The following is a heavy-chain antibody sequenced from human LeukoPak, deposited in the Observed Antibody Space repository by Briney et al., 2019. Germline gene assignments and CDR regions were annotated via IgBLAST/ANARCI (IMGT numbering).Heavy chain of an antibody. J-gene: IGHJ5*02. CDR2: IYYSGST. CDR1: GGSISSDY. D-gene: IGHD1-26*01. V-gene: IGHV4-59*08. Sequence: SETLSLTCTVSGGSISSDYWSWIRQPPGEGLGWSGYIYYSGSTNYNPSLTSRVTISVDTSKNQFSLKLSSVTAADTAVYYCARRRGSYPNWFDPWGQGTLVTVSS. CDR3: ARRRGSYPNWFDP.